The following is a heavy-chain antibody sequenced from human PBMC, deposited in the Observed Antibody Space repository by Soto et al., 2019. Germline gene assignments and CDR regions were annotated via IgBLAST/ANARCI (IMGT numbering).Heavy chain of an antibody. J-gene: IGHJ4*02. D-gene: IGHD1-1*01. V-gene: IGHV3-64*04. Sequence: HPGGSLRLSCAASGFTFSSYAMHWVRQAPGKGLEYVSAISSNGGSTSYADSVKGRVTISRDTAKNTLYLQMNSLRAEDTAVYYCAREIVTTGEYYFDSWGLGTLVTVSS. CDR3: AREIVTTGEYYFDS. CDR2: ISSNGGST. CDR1: GFTFSSYA.